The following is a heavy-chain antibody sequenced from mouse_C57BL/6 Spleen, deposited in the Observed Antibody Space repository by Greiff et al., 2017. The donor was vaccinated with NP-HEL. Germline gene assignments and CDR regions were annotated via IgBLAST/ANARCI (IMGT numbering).Heavy chain of an antibody. V-gene: IGHV1-69*01. CDR3: ASGITTVVPCYFDY. Sequence: QVQLQQPGAELVMPGASVKLSCKASGYTFTSYWMHWVKQRPGQGLEWIGEIDPSDSYTNYNQKFKGKSTLTVDKSSSTAYMQLSSLTSEDSAVYYCASGITTVVPCYFDYWGQGTTLTVSS. J-gene: IGHJ2*01. D-gene: IGHD1-1*01. CDR2: IDPSDSYT. CDR1: GYTFTSYW.